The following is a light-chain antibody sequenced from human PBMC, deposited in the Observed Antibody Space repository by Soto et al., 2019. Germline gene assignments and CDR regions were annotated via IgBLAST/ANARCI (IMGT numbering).Light chain of an antibody. CDR1: QSVSSY. V-gene: IGKV3-11*01. CDR3: QQRSNWPLT. CDR2: DAS. J-gene: IGKJ4*01. Sequence: EIVLTQSPATLSLSPGERATLSCRASQSVSSYLAWYQQKPGQAPRLLIYDASNRATGIPARLSGSGSGTDFTLTISSLEPEDFVVYYCQQRSNWPLTFGGGTKVDIK.